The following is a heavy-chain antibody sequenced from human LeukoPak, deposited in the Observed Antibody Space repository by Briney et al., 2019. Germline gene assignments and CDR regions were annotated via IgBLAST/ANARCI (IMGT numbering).Heavy chain of an antibody. CDR3: ARDFILDY. CDR1: GFTFSSYE. D-gene: IGHD2/OR15-2a*01. J-gene: IGHJ4*02. Sequence: GGSLRLSCAASGFTFSSYEMNWVRQAPGKGLEWVSHISSSGSTIYYADPVKGRFTISRDNAKNSLYLQMNGLRAEDTAVYYCARDFILDYWGQGTLVTVSS. V-gene: IGHV3-48*03. CDR2: ISSSGSTI.